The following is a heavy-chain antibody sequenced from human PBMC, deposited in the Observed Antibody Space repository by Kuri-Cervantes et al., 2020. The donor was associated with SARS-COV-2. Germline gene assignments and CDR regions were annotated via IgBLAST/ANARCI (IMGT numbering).Heavy chain of an antibody. J-gene: IGHJ4*02. CDR1: GFTFSSYS. CDR3: ACPGKTPAAY. V-gene: IGHV3-21*01. Sequence: GESLKISCTASGFTFSSYSMNWVRQAPGKGLEWVSAISSTSTYINYVDSVKGRFTISRDDAKNSLYLQMNSLRAEDTAVYYCACPGKTPAAYWGQGTLVTVSS. D-gene: IGHD2-15*01. CDR2: ISSTSTYI.